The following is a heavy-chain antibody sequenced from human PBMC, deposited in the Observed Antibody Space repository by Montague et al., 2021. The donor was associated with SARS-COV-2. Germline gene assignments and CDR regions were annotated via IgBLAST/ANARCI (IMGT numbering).Heavy chain of an antibody. CDR3: ARGQSGITMIVVAILGVEFYFDN. V-gene: IGHV4-34*01. CDR2: INQSGST. D-gene: IGHD3-22*01. J-gene: IGHJ4*02. CDR1: GGSFSDSH. Sequence: SETLSLTCAVYGGSFSDSHWSWLRQPPGKGLEWIGEINQSGSTKYNPSLKSRVTISVDTSKNQFSLKLSSLTAADTAVYYCARGQSGITMIVVAILGVEFYFDNGGQGTRVTVSS.